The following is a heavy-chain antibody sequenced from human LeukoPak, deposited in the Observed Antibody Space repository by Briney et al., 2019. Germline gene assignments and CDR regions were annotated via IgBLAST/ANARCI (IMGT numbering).Heavy chain of an antibody. CDR3: ARGLRQQLVLAFDI. D-gene: IGHD6-13*01. V-gene: IGHV1-69*04. CDR2: IIPILGIA. CDR1: GGTFSSYA. J-gene: IGHJ3*02. Sequence: ASVKVSCKASGGTFSSYAISWVRQAPGQGLEWMGRIIPILGIANYAQKFQGRVTITADKSTSTAYMELSSLRSEDTAVYYCARGLRQQLVLAFDIWGQGTMVTVSS.